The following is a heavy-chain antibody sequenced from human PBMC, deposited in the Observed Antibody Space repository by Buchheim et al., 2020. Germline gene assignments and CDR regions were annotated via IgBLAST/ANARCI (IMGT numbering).Heavy chain of an antibody. CDR2: IKSKTDGGTT. V-gene: IGHV3-15*01. J-gene: IGHJ4*02. D-gene: IGHD3-22*01. Sequence: EVQLVESGGGLVKPGGSLRLSCAASGFTFSNAWMSWVRQAPGKGLEWVGRIKSKTDGGTTDYAAPVKGRFTISRDDSKNTVYLQMNSLKTEDTAVYYCTTGDYYDSSGYYYSGEFDYWGQGTL. CDR1: GFTFSNAW. CDR3: TTGDYYDSSGYYYSGEFDY.